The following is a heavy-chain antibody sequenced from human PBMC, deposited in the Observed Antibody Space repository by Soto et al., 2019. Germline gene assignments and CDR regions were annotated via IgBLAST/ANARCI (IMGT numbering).Heavy chain of an antibody. Sequence: SVQVSCKASGYTFTRYTMNWVRQAPGQRLEWMGWINPDNGNTKSSQKFQDRVIITRDTSASTAYMDLSSLRSEDTAVYYCARGIATGQQDPWGQGTLGTVSS. J-gene: IGHJ5*02. CDR2: INPDNGNT. V-gene: IGHV1-3*01. CDR1: GYTFTRYT. CDR3: ARGIATGQQDP. D-gene: IGHD2-15*01.